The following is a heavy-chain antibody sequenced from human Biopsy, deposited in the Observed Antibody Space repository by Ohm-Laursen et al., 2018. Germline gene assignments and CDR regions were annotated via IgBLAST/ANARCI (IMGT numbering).Heavy chain of an antibody. Sequence: SVKVSCKASGYTFTTYYIHWVRQTPGQGLEWMGIINPGGNSTAYTQNFQGRVTMTWDTSTTTVYMELSSLRSEDTAVYYCVLASFDYWGQGTLVTVSS. CDR2: INPGGNST. CDR3: VLASFDY. CDR1: GYTFTTYY. J-gene: IGHJ4*02. V-gene: IGHV1-46*01.